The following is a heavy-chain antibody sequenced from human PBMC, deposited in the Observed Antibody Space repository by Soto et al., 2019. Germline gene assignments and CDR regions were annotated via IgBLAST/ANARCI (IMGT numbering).Heavy chain of an antibody. CDR3: ASARGVIIQYYYYGMDV. J-gene: IGHJ6*04. Sequence: GWSLRLSCAASGFTFSSYAMSWVRQAPGKGLEWVSAISGSGGSTYYADSVKGRFTISRDNSKNTLYLQMNSLRAEDTAVYYCASARGVIIQYYYYGMDVGGKGKMVTVAA. CDR1: GFTFSSYA. D-gene: IGHD3-10*01. V-gene: IGHV3-23*01. CDR2: ISGSGGST.